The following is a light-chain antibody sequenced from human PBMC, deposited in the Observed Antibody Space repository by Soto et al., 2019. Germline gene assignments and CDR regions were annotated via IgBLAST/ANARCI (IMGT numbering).Light chain of an antibody. J-gene: IGKJ2*03. Sequence: DVQMTQSPSTLSASVGDRVTFTCRASQSIGNWLAWYQQKPGKAPKLLTYKASNLESGVPSRFSGSGSGTEFTLTISNLQPDDFATYYCQHYNNYSGFGQGTKLEIK. V-gene: IGKV1-5*03. CDR1: QSIGNW. CDR3: QHYNNYSG. CDR2: KAS.